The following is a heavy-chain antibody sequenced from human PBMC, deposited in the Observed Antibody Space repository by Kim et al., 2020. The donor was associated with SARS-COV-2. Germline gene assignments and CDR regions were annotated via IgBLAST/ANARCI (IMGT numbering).Heavy chain of an antibody. CDR3: AVCSIISCYGLLHH. J-gene: IGHJ5*02. CDR2: IKSKTDGGTT. D-gene: IGHD2-2*01. V-gene: IGHV3-15*01. Sequence: GGSLRLSCVVSEFTFSNAWMSWVRQAPGKGLEWVGRIKSKTDGGTTDYAAPVKGRFTISRDDSKNTLYLQMNSLKTEDTAVYYCAVCSIISCYGLLHHWGQGTLVTVSS. CDR1: EFTFSNAW.